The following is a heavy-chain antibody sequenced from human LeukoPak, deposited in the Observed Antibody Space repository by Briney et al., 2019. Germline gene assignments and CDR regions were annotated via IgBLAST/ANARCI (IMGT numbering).Heavy chain of an antibody. Sequence: GGSLRLSCAASGFTISFWMHWVRQVPGEGLVWVARMNSAGTTINYADSVKGRSTISRDNVRNTLHLQMNNLSLEDTAVYFCIREVQVRASASLGLWGRGTLVTVS. CDR2: MNSAGTTI. J-gene: IGHJ4*01. CDR3: IREVQVRASASLGL. D-gene: IGHD1-1*01. V-gene: IGHV3-74*01. CDR1: GFTISFW.